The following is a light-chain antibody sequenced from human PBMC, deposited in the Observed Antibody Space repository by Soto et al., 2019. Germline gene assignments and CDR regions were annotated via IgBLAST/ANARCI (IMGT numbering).Light chain of an antibody. Sequence: QSALTQPASVSGSPGQSITISCTGTSCEVGGSNYVSWYQQHPGKAPKLMIYEVSNRPSGVSNRFSGSKSGNTASLTISGLQAEDEADYYCSSYTGSSTPYVCGTGTKLTVL. V-gene: IGLV2-14*01. CDR3: SSYTGSSTPYV. CDR2: EVS. CDR1: SCEVGGSNY. J-gene: IGLJ1*01.